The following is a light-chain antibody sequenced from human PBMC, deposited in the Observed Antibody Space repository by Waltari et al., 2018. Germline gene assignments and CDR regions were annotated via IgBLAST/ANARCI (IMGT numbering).Light chain of an antibody. CDR3: QQYRTAPLT. Sequence: DIQMTQSPSSLSASVGQKVNITCQASQNIDSWLAWYQQKPGKAPKSLIYKASSLESGVPSRVSGSGSGTNFTLTISDLQSEDFATYYCQQYRTAPLTFGGGTKVEIK. J-gene: IGKJ4*01. CDR1: QNIDSW. CDR2: KAS. V-gene: IGKV1D-16*01.